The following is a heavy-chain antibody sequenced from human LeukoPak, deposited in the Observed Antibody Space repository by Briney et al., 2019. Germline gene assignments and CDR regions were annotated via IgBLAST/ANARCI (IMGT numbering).Heavy chain of an antibody. Sequence: GGSLRLSCAASGFTFSSYSMNWVRQAPGKGLVWVARIRPEGTTTAYADSVKGRFTISRDNAKNTLFLQMNSLSAEDTAVYYCARDLDWILFDYWGQGTLVTVSS. CDR3: ARDLDWILFDY. CDR2: IRPEGTTT. J-gene: IGHJ4*02. V-gene: IGHV3-74*03. D-gene: IGHD3-9*01. CDR1: GFTFSSYS.